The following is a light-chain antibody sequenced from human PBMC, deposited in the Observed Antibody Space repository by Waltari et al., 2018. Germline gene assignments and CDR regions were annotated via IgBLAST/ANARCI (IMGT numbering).Light chain of an antibody. CDR2: MAS. Sequence: DLKMTQSPSTLSASVGDRVTISCRASQRVGTWLAWYQQKPGKDPQLLIYMASSLESGVPSRFSCSGSGTEFTLTIISLQPDDFATYSCQQYSSFSTFGQGTKVDI. J-gene: IGKJ2*01. CDR1: QRVGTW. V-gene: IGKV1-5*03. CDR3: QQYSSFST.